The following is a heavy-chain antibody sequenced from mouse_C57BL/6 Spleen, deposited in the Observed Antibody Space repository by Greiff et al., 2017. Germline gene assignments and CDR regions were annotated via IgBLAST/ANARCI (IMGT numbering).Heavy chain of an antibody. CDR2: ISYDGSN. CDR3: AREGYYYGSYYFDY. J-gene: IGHJ2*01. D-gene: IGHD1-1*01. V-gene: IGHV3-6*01. Sequence: VQLKESGPGLVKPSQSLSLTCSVTGYSITSGYYWNWIRQFPGNKLEWMGYISYDGSNNYNPSLKNRISITRDTSKNQFFLKLNSVTTEDTATYYCAREGYYYGSYYFDYWGQGTTLTVSS. CDR1: GYSITSGYY.